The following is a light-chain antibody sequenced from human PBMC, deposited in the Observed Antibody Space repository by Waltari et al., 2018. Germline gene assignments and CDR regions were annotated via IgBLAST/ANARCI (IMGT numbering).Light chain of an antibody. CDR2: LGS. V-gene: IGKV2-28*01. J-gene: IGKJ1*01. Sequence: DIVMTQSPFSLPVTPGEPASISCRSSQSLLNRNGNNYLDWYLQKPGQSPQLLIYLGSNRASGVPDRFSGSGSGTDFTLKISRVEAEDVGVYYCMQSLLALWTFGQGTKVEIK. CDR3: MQSLLALWT. CDR1: QSLLNRNGNNY.